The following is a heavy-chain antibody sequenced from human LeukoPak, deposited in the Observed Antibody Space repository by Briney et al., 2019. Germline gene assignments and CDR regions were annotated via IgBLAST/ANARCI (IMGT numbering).Heavy chain of an antibody. Sequence: GGSLRLSCAASGFTFSSYSMNWVRQAPGKGLEWVSSISSSSSYIYYADSVKGRFTISRDNAKNSLYLQMNSLRAEDTAVYYCARHCSSTSCYFNYYGMDGWGQGTTVTVSS. V-gene: IGHV3-21*01. CDR1: GFTFSSYS. D-gene: IGHD2-2*01. CDR3: ARHCSSTSCYFNYYGMDG. J-gene: IGHJ6*02. CDR2: ISSSSSYI.